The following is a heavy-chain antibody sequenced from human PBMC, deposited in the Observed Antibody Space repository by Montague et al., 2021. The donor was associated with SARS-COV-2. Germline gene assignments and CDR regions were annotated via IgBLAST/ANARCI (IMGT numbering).Heavy chain of an antibody. CDR1: GGAVSGRK. J-gene: IGHJ4*02. V-gene: IGHV4-34*01. CDR3: ARRGSSVWGVTVSAELDD. CDR2: IKHSGST. Sequence: SETLSLTCTVYGGAVSGRKWSGIRQDPGKLPEWVWEIKHSGSTNYNPSLKSRVTISVDTSKNQFSLKLSSVTAADTAVYYCARRGSSVWGVTVSAELDDWGQGILVIVS. D-gene: IGHD3-10*01.